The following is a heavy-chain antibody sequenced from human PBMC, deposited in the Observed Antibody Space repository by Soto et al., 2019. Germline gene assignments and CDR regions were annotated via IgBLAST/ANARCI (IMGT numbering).Heavy chain of an antibody. CDR1: GGTFGRYA. J-gene: IGHJ6*02. V-gene: IGHV1-69*06. CDR2: INAGFGAT. Sequence: QVRLEQSGAEVKKPGPSVKVSCKASGGTFGRYAISWVRRAPGQGLEWMGQINAGFGATDLAQMFQGRVTITADKSTTPGYMELSSLRSDDTAVYYCATDCSGGSCYGASGMDVWGQGTRVTVSS. D-gene: IGHD2-15*01. CDR3: ATDCSGGSCYGASGMDV.